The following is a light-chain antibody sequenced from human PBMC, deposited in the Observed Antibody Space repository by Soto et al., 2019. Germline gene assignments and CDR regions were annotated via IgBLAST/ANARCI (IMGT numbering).Light chain of an antibody. J-gene: IGLJ3*02. CDR2: GNS. CDR1: SSNIGAGYD. Sequence: QSVLTQPPSVSGAPGQRVTISCTGSSSNIGAGYDGHWYQQLPGTAPKLLISGNSNRPSGVPDRFSGSKSGTSASLAITGLQAEDEADYYCQSYDSSLSGHWVFGGGTKVIVL. V-gene: IGLV1-40*01. CDR3: QSYDSSLSGHWV.